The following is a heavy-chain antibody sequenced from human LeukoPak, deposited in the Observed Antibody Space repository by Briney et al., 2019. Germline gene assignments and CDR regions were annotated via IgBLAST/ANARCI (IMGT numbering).Heavy chain of an antibody. V-gene: IGHV3-74*01. CDR3: ARAPSEIGGYYPEYFRH. D-gene: IGHD3-22*01. Sequence: GGSLRLSCAASGFTFSSYWMHWVPQAPGEGLVWVSRIKSDGSTNYADSVKGRFTISRDNAKNTVSLQMNSPRAEDTGVYYCARAPSEIGGYYPEYFRHWGQGTLVTVSS. J-gene: IGHJ1*01. CDR1: GFTFSSYW. CDR2: IKSDGST.